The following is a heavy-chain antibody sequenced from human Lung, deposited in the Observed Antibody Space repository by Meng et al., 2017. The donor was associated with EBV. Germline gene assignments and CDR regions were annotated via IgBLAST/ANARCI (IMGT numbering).Heavy chain of an antibody. Sequence: VQPAEAGPRLGEPSQTPVIACACSCGSNSSGGQHWSWIRQHPGKGLEWIGYSYYSWSNYYHPSLKSPVNISVDTYNNQFSLKVSEVTAADSSAYYCAGAVDTGYFDYWGQGTLVTVSS. V-gene: IGHV4-31*11. CDR1: CGSNSSGGQH. CDR3: AGAVDTGYFDY. J-gene: IGHJ4*02. D-gene: IGHD5-18*01. CDR2: SYYSWSN.